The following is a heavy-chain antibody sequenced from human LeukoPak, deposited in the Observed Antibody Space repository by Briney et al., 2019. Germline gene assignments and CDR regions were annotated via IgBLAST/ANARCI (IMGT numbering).Heavy chain of an antibody. Sequence: GSLRLSCAASGFTVISNDMTWVRQAPGKGLEWVSVLYSDGNTKYADSVQGRFTISRDNSKNTLYLEMNSLSPDDTAVYYCARGVEPLAANTLAYWGQGTLVTVSS. D-gene: IGHD1-14*01. CDR3: ARGVEPLAANTLAY. V-gene: IGHV3-53*01. CDR2: LYSDGNT. J-gene: IGHJ4*02. CDR1: GFTVISND.